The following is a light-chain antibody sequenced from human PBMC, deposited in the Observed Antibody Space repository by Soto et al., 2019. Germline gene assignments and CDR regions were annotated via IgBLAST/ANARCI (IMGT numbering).Light chain of an antibody. J-gene: IGKJ1*01. Sequence: IVFTHSRGTLSLSRLEISSLSCRASQSVTSGYLAWYQQQPNQAPRLLIYCASTRATGIPARFSGSGSRTEFTLIICSLQSEDSAVYYCQQYNIWLWTFGKGTKV. V-gene: IGKV3-15*01. CDR1: QSVTSG. CDR2: CAS. CDR3: QQYNIWLWT.